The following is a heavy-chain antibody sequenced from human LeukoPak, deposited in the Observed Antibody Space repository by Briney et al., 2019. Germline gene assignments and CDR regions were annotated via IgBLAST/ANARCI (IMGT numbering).Heavy chain of an antibody. CDR2: IRRKLDGGTA. V-gene: IGHV3-49*03. Sequence: QPGRSLRLSCTASGFTFGDYLMSWFRQAPGKELEWIGFIRRKLDGGTAEYAASVKGRFTISRDDSTSIACLQMNSLKTEDTAVYYCSRSSGWLSVYWGQGTLVTVSS. D-gene: IGHD6-19*01. CDR1: GFTFGDYL. CDR3: SRSSGWLSVY. J-gene: IGHJ4*02.